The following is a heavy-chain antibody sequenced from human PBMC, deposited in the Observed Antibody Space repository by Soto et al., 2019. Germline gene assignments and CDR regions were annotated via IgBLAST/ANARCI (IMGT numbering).Heavy chain of an antibody. V-gene: IGHV2-26*01. Sequence: QFTLKESGPVLVKPTETLTLTCTVSGFSLSNARMGVSWIRQPPGKALEWLAHIFSIDEKSYSTSLKSRLTISKDTSKSQVVLTMTNMDPVDTATYYCARIRWVRGYCSGGSCYWLDYWGQGTLVTVSS. CDR1: GFSLSNARMG. J-gene: IGHJ4*02. D-gene: IGHD2-15*01. CDR3: ARIRWVRGYCSGGSCYWLDY. CDR2: IFSIDEK.